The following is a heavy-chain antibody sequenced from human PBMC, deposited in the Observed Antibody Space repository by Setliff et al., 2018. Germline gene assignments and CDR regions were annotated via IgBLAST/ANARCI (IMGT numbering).Heavy chain of an antibody. Sequence: GGSLRLSCAASGFTVSSNYMSWVRQAPGKGLEWVSVIYSGGSTYYADSVKGRFTISRDNSKNTLYLQMNSLRAEDTAVYYCARDLYDFWSGSDSWDDYYYYMDVWGKGTTVTVSS. D-gene: IGHD3-3*01. CDR2: IYSGGST. J-gene: IGHJ6*03. V-gene: IGHV3-53*01. CDR3: ARDLYDFWSGSDSWDDYYYYMDV. CDR1: GFTVSSNY.